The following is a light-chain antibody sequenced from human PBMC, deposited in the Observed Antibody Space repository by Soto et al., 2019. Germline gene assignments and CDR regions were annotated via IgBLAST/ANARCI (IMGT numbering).Light chain of an antibody. Sequence: GDRVTITWRACQNISNWLASYQQKPGKAPTPLIYDDSSLKSGVPARFSVSGSGTEFTLTISRLQHDDFATYYCQQYNSYSWTFCQGTKVDIK. J-gene: IGKJ1*01. CDR2: DDS. V-gene: IGKV1-5*01. CDR3: QQYNSYSWT. CDR1: QNISNW.